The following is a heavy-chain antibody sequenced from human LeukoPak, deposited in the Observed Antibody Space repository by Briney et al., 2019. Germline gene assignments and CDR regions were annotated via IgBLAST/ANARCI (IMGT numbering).Heavy chain of an antibody. V-gene: IGHV4-61*05. D-gene: IGHD1-26*01. J-gene: IGHJ4*02. Sequence: SETLSLTCTVSGGSISGSSYHWGWIRQSPGKGLEWIGYMYYSGNSNYNPFLKSRVTMSLDPSKNRFSLKLSSVTAADTAVYYCARSQSQSGSYRYYFTYWGQGTLVTVSS. CDR2: MYYSGNS. CDR1: GGSISGSSYH. CDR3: ARSQSQSGSYRYYFTY.